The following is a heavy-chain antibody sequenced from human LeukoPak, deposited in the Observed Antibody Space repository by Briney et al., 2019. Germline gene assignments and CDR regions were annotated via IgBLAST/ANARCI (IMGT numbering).Heavy chain of an antibody. V-gene: IGHV4-59*08. CDR1: GGSISSDY. CDR3: ARLHYDSSGYYYFGY. Sequence: PSETLSLTCTVSGGSISSDYWSWIRQPPGKGLEWIGYIYYSGITNYNPSLKSRVTISVDTSKNRFSLKLSSVTAADTAVYYCARLHYDSSGYYYFGYWGQGTLVTVSS. CDR2: IYYSGIT. D-gene: IGHD3-22*01. J-gene: IGHJ4*02.